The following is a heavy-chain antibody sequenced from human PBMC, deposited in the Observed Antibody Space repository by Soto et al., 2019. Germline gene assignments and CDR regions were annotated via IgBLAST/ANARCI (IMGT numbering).Heavy chain of an antibody. D-gene: IGHD3-10*01. CDR3: TRVLMVRGVIIDYYYYGMDV. V-gene: IGHV3-49*04. CDR2: IRSKAYGGTT. CDR1: GFTFGDYA. Sequence: GGSLRLSCTASGFTFGDYAMSWVRQAPGKGLEWVGFIRSKAYGGTTEYAASVKGRFTISRDDSKSIAYLQMNSLKTEDTAVYYCTRVLMVRGVIIDYYYYGMDVWGQGTTVTVSS. J-gene: IGHJ6*02.